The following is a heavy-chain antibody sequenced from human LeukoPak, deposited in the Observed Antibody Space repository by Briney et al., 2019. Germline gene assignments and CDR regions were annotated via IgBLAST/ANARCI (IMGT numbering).Heavy chain of an antibody. Sequence: GASVKVSCKASGYTFTGYYMHWVRQARGQRLEWIGWIVVGSGNTNYAQKFQERVTITRDMSTSTAYMELSSLRSEDTAVYYCAAATPLYYYDSSGPYYFDYWGQGTLVTVSS. V-gene: IGHV1-58*02. CDR3: AAATPLYYYDSSGPYYFDY. J-gene: IGHJ4*02. CDR2: IVVGSGNT. CDR1: GYTFTGYY. D-gene: IGHD3-22*01.